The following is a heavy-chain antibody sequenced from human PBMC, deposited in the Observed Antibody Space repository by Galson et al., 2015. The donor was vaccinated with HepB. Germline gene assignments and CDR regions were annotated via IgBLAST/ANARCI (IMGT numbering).Heavy chain of an antibody. D-gene: IGHD3-22*01. Sequence: SVKVSCKASGGTFSSYAISWVRQAPGQGLEWMGGIIPIFGTANYAQKFLGRVTITADESTSTAYMELSSLRSEDTAVYYCADLMYYYDSSGRDAEYFQHWGQGTLVTVSS. J-gene: IGHJ1*01. CDR2: IIPIFGTA. CDR1: GGTFSSYA. CDR3: ADLMYYYDSSGRDAEYFQH. V-gene: IGHV1-69*13.